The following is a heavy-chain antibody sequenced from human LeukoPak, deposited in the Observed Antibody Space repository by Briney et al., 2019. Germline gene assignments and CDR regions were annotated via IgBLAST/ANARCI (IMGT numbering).Heavy chain of an antibody. V-gene: IGHV4-30-4*01. J-gene: IGHJ4*02. D-gene: IGHD3-10*01. CDR1: GGSISSGDYY. CDR3: ARAVRGVQYFAY. CDR2: IYYSGST. Sequence: PSQTLSLTCTVSGGSISSGDYYWSWIRQPPGKGLEWIGYIYYSGSTYYNPSLKSRVTISVDTSKNQFSLKLSSVTAADTAVYYCARAVRGVQYFAYWGQGTLVTVSS.